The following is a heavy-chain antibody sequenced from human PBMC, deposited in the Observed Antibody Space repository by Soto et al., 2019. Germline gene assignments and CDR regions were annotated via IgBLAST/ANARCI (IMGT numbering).Heavy chain of an antibody. CDR1: GGSISSSNW. V-gene: IGHV4-4*02. D-gene: IGHD3-22*01. J-gene: IGHJ1*01. Sequence: SETLSLTCAVSGGSISSSNWWSWFRQPPGKGLEWIGEIYHSGSTNYNPSLKSRVTISVDKSKNQFSLKLSSVTAADTAVYYCAAIGSYYDSSGYLYRKIGKTKKTGYFQHWGQGTLVTVSS. CDR3: AAIGSYYDSSGYLYRKIGKTKKTGYFQH. CDR2: IYHSGST.